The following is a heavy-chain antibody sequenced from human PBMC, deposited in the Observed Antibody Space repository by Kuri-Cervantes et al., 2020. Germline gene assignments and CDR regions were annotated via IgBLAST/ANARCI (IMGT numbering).Heavy chain of an antibody. V-gene: IGHV1-69*13. CDR3: ARDSPDYYGPGSLPPHPGYYGMDV. Sequence: SVKVSCKASGGTFSSYAISWVRQAPGQGLEWMGGIIPIFGTANYAQKFQGRVTITADESTSTAYMELSSLRSEDTAVYYCARDSPDYYGPGSLPPHPGYYGMDVWGQGTTVTVSS. D-gene: IGHD3-10*01. J-gene: IGHJ6*02. CDR2: IIPIFGTA. CDR1: GGTFSSYA.